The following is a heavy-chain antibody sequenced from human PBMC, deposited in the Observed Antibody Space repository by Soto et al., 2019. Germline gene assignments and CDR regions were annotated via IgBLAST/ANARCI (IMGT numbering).Heavy chain of an antibody. D-gene: IGHD3-16*01. CDR1: GGSFSGYQ. CDR3: ARGPYPGEVDAVFSRDYDYLHY. Sequence: QVQLQQWGAGLLKPSETLSLTCAVYGGSFSGYQWIWIRQPPGKGLEWIGEINHIGSTNYNPSLKSRLTISVDSTKKQFYLKLSSVTAADTALYYCARGPYPGEVDAVFSRDYDYLHYWGQGTLVTVSS. CDR2: INHIGST. V-gene: IGHV4-34*01. J-gene: IGHJ4*02.